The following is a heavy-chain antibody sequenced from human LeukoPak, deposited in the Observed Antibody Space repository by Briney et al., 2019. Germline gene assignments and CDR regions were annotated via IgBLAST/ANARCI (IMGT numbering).Heavy chain of an antibody. CDR2: ISSSSSYI. V-gene: IGHV3-21*01. Sequence: GGSLRLSCAASGFTFSSYSMNWVRQAPGKGLEWVSSISSSSSYIYYADSVKGRFTISRDNAKNSLYLQMNSLRAEDTAVYYCARGQDSSSWYPNNWFDPWGQGTLVTVSS. D-gene: IGHD6-13*01. CDR3: ARGQDSSSWYPNNWFDP. J-gene: IGHJ5*02. CDR1: GFTFSSYS.